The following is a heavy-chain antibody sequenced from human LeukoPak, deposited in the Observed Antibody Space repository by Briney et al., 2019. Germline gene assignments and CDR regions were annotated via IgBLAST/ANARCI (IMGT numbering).Heavy chain of an antibody. V-gene: IGHV4-39*01. J-gene: IGHJ4*02. Sequence: SETLSLTCTVSGGSISSSSYYWGWIRQPPGKGLEWIGSIYYSGSTYYNPSLKSRVTISVDTSKNQFSLKLSSVTAADTAVYYCARQGIVGATDYWGQGTLVTVSS. CDR1: GGSISSSSYY. CDR3: ARQGIVGATDY. D-gene: IGHD1-26*01. CDR2: IYYSGST.